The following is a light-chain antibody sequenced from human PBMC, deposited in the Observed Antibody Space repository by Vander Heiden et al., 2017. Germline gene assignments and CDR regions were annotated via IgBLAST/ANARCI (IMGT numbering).Light chain of an antibody. CDR1: QRVLYSSNNKNY. J-gene: IGKJ1*01. CDR3: QQYYSTPWT. Sequence: DIVMTQSPDSLAVSLGERATINCKSSQRVLYSSNNKNYLAWYQQKPGQPPKLLIYWASTRESGVPDRFSGSGSGTDFTLTISSLQAEDVAVYYCQQYYSTPWTFGQGTRWKSN. V-gene: IGKV4-1*01. CDR2: WAS.